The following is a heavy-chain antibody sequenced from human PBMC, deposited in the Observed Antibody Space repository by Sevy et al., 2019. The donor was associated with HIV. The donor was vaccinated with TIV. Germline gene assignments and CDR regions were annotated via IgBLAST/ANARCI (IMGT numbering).Heavy chain of an antibody. D-gene: IGHD1-26*01. Sequence: GGSLRLSCAASGFTFSNAWMSWVRQAPGKGLEWVGRIKSKTDGGTTDNAAPVKGRFTMSRDDSKNTLYLQMNSLKPADTAVYYCTTARPLSRSPQGGGYYYYGMDVWGQGTTVTVSS. CDR1: GFTFSNAW. V-gene: IGHV3-15*01. CDR2: IKSKTDGGTT. J-gene: IGHJ6*02. CDR3: TTARPLSRSPQGGGYYYYGMDV.